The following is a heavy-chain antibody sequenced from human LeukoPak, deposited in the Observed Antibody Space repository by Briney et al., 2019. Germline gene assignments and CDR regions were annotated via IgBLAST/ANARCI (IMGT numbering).Heavy chain of an antibody. CDR2: ISGYNGNT. CDR3: AREGAARPFDY. Sequence: ASVKVSCKASGYSFSSYGISWVRQAPGQGLEWMGWISGYNGNTNYAQKLQGRVTMTTDTSTSTAYMELRSLRSDDTAVYYCAREGAARPFDYWGQGTLVTVSS. V-gene: IGHV1-18*01. D-gene: IGHD6-6*01. CDR1: GYSFSSYG. J-gene: IGHJ4*02.